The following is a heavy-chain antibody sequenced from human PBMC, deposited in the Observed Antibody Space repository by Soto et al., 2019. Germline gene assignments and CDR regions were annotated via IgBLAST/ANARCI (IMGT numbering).Heavy chain of an antibody. J-gene: IGHJ4*02. V-gene: IGHV3-23*01. CDR1: GFTFSSPA. Sequence: GGSLRLSCAASGFTFSSPAMSWVRQAPGKGLEWVSSIDSSGGTTYYADSVKGRFTISRDDSKNTLYLQMNSLRAEDTAIYYCAKGPQGGSSYKHLDYWGQGTLVTVSS. CDR2: IDSSGGTT. CDR3: AKGPQGGSSYKHLDY. D-gene: IGHD2-15*01.